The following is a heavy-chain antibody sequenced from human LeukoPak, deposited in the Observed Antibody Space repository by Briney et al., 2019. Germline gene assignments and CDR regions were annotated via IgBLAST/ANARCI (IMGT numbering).Heavy chain of an antibody. CDR2: ISYDGSNK. V-gene: IGHV3-30-3*01. D-gene: IGHD1-26*01. CDR3: ARADIVGATPRMDFDY. Sequence: GGSLRLSCAASGFTFSSYAMHWVRQAPGKGLEWVAVISYDGSNKYYADSVKGRFTISRDNSKNTLYLQMNSLRADDTAVYYCARADIVGATPRMDFDYWGQGALVTVSS. J-gene: IGHJ4*02. CDR1: GFTFSSYA.